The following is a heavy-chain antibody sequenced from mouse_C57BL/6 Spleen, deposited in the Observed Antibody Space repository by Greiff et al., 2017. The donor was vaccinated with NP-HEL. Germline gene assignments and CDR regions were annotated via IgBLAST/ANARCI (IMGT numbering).Heavy chain of an antibody. Sequence: VQLQQPGAELVRPGSSVKLSCKASGYTFTSYWMHWVKQRPIQGLEWIGNIDPSDSETHYNQKFKDKATLTVDKSSSTAYMQLSSLTSEDSAVYYCARRGPPPYYYAMDYWGQGTSVTVSS. D-gene: IGHD6-1*01. V-gene: IGHV1-52*01. CDR1: GYTFTSYW. J-gene: IGHJ4*01. CDR3: ARRGPPPYYYAMDY. CDR2: IDPSDSET.